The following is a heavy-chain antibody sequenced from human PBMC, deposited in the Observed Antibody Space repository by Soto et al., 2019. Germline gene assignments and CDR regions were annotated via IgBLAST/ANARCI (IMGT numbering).Heavy chain of an antibody. Sequence: SETLSLTCTGSGGSITTTSFSWDWIRQPPGKGLEWIGSVFYSGGTFYNPSLKSRVTISVDTSKNQFFLNLTFVSAPDTAVYFCGSSGWYIATGYWGQGALVTVSS. CDR2: VFYSGGT. V-gene: IGHV4-39*01. D-gene: IGHD6-19*01. J-gene: IGHJ4*02. CDR3: GSSGWYIATGY. CDR1: GGSITTTSFS.